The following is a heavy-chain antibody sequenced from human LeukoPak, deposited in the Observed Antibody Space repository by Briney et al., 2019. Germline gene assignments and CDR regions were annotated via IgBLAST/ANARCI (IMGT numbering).Heavy chain of an antibody. Sequence: GGSLRLSCAASGFTFSSYAMSWVRQAPGKGLEWVSAISGSGGSTYYADSVKGRFTISRDNSKNTLYLQMNSPRAEDTAVYYCASGDYLYWYFDLWGRGTLVTVSS. D-gene: IGHD4-17*01. CDR1: GFTFSSYA. V-gene: IGHV3-23*01. J-gene: IGHJ2*01. CDR2: ISGSGGST. CDR3: ASGDYLYWYFDL.